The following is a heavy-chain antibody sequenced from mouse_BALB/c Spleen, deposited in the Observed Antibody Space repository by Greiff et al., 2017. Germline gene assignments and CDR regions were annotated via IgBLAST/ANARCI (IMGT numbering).Heavy chain of an antibody. J-gene: IGHJ4*01. Sequence: VQGVESGPGLVQPSQSLSITCTVSGFSLTSYGVHWVRQSPGKGLEWLGVIWSGGSTDYNAAFISRLSISKDNSKSQVFFKMNSLQANDTAIYYCARTHYYGYGAMDYWGQGTSVTVSS. D-gene: IGHD1-2*01. CDR1: GFSLTSYG. CDR2: IWSGGST. CDR3: ARTHYYGYGAMDY. V-gene: IGHV2-2*02.